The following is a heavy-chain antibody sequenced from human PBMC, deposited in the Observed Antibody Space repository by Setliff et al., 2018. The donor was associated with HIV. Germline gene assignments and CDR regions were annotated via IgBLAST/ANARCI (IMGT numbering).Heavy chain of an antibody. Sequence: PSGTLSLSCTASGGSISRCSYHWGWIRQPPGKGLERIGSFYYSGNTYYNPSLKSRVTISVDTSKNQFSLRLTSVTAADTAVYYCARRNVVGAIQDFYYYTLDVWGQGTTVTVSS. CDR2: FYYSGNT. CDR1: GGSISRCSYH. CDR3: ARRNVVGAIQDFYYYTLDV. V-gene: IGHV4-39*01. D-gene: IGHD1-26*01. J-gene: IGHJ6*02.